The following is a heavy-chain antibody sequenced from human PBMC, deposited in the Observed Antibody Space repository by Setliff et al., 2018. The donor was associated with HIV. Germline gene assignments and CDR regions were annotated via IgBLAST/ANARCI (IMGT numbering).Heavy chain of an antibody. Sequence: SETLSLTCSVSGSSNDYYWNWIRQPPGKGLEWIGEIHHTGYINYHPSFKSRVTISLDTSTSQFSLRLNSVTAADTAHYFCVVYFIGNGGRGLWGQGTQVTVSS. V-gene: IGHV4-34*07. CDR1: GSSNDYY. CDR2: IHHTGYI. J-gene: IGHJ4*02. CDR3: VVYFIGNGGRGL. D-gene: IGHD2-15*01.